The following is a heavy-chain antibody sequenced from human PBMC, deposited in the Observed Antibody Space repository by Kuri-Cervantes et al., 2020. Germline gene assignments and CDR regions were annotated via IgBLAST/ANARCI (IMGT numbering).Heavy chain of an antibody. D-gene: IGHD6-19*01. CDR2: VYSSGTT. V-gene: IGHV4-59*12. CDR3: ARVRSVAVAVFDY. J-gene: IGHJ4*02. Sequence: GSLRLSCSVSGGSISTYYWTWIRQPLGKGLEWIGFVYSSGTTTYNPSLKSRVTISVDTSKNQFSLKLSSVTAADTAVYYCARVRSVAVAVFDYWGQGTLVTVSS. CDR1: GGSISTYY.